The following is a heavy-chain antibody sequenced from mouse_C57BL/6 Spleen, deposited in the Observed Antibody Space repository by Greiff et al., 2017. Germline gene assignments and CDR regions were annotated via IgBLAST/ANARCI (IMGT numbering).Heavy chain of an antibody. Sequence: EVQLQQSGGDLVKPGGSLKLSCAASGFTFSSYGMSWVRQTPDKRLEWVATISSGGSYTYYPDSVKGRFTISRDNAKNTLYLQMSSLKSEDTAMYYCARLLTTVVATDAMDYWGQGTSVTVSS. D-gene: IGHD1-1*01. V-gene: IGHV5-6*01. J-gene: IGHJ4*01. CDR2: ISSGGSYT. CDR1: GFTFSSYG. CDR3: ARLLTTVVATDAMDY.